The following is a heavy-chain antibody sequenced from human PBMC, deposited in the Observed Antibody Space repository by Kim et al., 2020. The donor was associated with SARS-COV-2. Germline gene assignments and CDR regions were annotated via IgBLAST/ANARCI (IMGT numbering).Heavy chain of an antibody. V-gene: IGHV4-4*02. Sequence: SETLSLTCAVSGGSISSSNWWSWVRQPPGKGLEWIGEIYHSGSTNYNPSLKSRVTISVDKSKNQFSLKLSSVTAADTAVYYCARAVLGLPEYSGSYYSNYFDYWGQGTLVTVSS. CDR3: ARAVLGLPEYSGSYYSNYFDY. CDR2: IYHSGST. J-gene: IGHJ4*02. D-gene: IGHD1-26*01. CDR1: GGSISSSNW.